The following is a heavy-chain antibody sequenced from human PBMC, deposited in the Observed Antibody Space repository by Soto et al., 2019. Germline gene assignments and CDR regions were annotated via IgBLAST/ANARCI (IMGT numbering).Heavy chain of an antibody. V-gene: IGHV4-38-2*02. CDR2: IYHSGST. J-gene: IGHJ5*02. CDR3: ARDSIAAAGKYNWFDP. CDR1: GYSISSGYY. D-gene: IGHD6-13*01. Sequence: SETLSLTCAVSGYSISSGYYWGWIRQPPGKGLEWIGSIYHSGSTYYNPSLKSRVTISVDTSKNQFSLKLSSVTAADTAVYYCARDSIAAAGKYNWFDPWGQGXLVPVYS.